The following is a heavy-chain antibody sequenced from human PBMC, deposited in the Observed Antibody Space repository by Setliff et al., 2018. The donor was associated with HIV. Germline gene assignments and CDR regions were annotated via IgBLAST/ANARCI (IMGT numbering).Heavy chain of an antibody. V-gene: IGHV4-34*01. CDR1: GGSFSGYY. D-gene: IGHD3-10*01. CDR2: INHSGNT. Sequence: SETLSLTCAFNGGSFSGYYWMWIRQSPGEGLEWIGEINHSGNTNYNPSLKSRVTMSGDTSKNQFSLNLTSVTAADTAVYFCARGLGRGSGTYYKPPGYWGPGTLVTVSS. J-gene: IGHJ4*02. CDR3: ARGLGRGSGTYYKPPGY.